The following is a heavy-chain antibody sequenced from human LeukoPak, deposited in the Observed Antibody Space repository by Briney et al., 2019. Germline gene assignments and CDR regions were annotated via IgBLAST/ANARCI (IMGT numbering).Heavy chain of an antibody. CDR3: ARDRRPSFGLD. Sequence: PGGSLRLSCAASGFTFSSYAMHWVRQAPGKGLEWVAVISYDGSNKYYADSVKGRFTISRDNSENTLYLQMNSLRAEDTAVYYCARDRRPSFGLDWGQGTLVTVSS. D-gene: IGHD3-10*01. J-gene: IGHJ4*02. CDR1: GFTFSSYA. V-gene: IGHV3-30-3*01. CDR2: ISYDGSNK.